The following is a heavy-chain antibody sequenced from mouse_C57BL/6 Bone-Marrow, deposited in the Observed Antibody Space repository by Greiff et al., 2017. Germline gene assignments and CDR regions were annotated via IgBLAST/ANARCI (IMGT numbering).Heavy chain of an antibody. CDR2: IYPRSGNT. Sequence: QVQLKQSGAELARPGASVKLSCKASGYTFTSYGISWVKQRTGQGLEWIGEIYPRSGNTYYNEKFKGKATLTADKSSSTAYMELRSLTSEDSAVYFCARSGYGNHYAMDYWGQGTSVTVSS. CDR3: ARSGYGNHYAMDY. J-gene: IGHJ4*01. D-gene: IGHD2-10*02. V-gene: IGHV1-81*01. CDR1: GYTFTSYG.